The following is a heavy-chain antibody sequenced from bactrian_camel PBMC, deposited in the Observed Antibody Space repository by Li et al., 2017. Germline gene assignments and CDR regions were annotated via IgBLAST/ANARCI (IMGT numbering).Heavy chain of an antibody. V-gene: IGHV3S63*01. CDR3: AGDRPYGAWYMESEYRY. D-gene: IGHD6*01. Sequence: HVQLVESGGGSVQAGGSLRLSCTVSEYTYTDICMGWFQRAPGKEREAVATIYTGGDSTLYADSVKGRFTISRDNGGSTVYLQMNSLKPEDTAMYYCAGDRPYGAWYMESEYRYWGRGTQVTVS. J-gene: IGHJ4*01. CDR2: IYTGGDST. CDR1: EYTYTDIC.